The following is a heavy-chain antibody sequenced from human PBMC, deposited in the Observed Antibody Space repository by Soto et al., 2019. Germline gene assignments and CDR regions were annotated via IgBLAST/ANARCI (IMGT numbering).Heavy chain of an antibody. J-gene: IGHJ4*02. CDR3: ARDWEFGY. Sequence: QVQLQQWGAGLLKPSETLSLTCAVYGGSFSGYYWSWIRQPPGKGLEWIGEINHSGDSTTYAQKFRGRFTMTRDTSTDTLFMELSSLRSEDTAVYYCARDWEFGYWGQGTLVTVSS. CDR2: INHSGDST. CDR1: GGSFSGYY. D-gene: IGHD3-10*01. V-gene: IGHV4-34*01.